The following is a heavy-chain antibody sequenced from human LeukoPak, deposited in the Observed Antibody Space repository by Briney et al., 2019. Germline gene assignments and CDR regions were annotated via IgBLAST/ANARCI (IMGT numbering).Heavy chain of an antibody. V-gene: IGHV1-69*13. CDR1: GGTFSSYA. Sequence: SVKVSCKASGGTFSSYAISWVRQAPGQGLEWMGGIIPIFGTANYAQKFQGRVTITADESTSTAYMELSSLRSEDTAVYYCAREAGTVPGPHGAFDFWGQGTMVTVSS. D-gene: IGHD6-19*01. CDR3: AREAGTVPGPHGAFDF. J-gene: IGHJ3*01. CDR2: IIPIFGTA.